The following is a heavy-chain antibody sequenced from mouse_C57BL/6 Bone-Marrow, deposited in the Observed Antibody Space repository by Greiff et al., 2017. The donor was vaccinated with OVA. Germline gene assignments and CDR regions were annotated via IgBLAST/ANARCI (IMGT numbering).Heavy chain of an antibody. V-gene: IGHV1-69*01. D-gene: IGHD1-1*01. Sequence: QVQLQQPGAELVMPGASVKLSCKASGYTFTSYWMHWVKQRPGQGLEWIGEIDPSDSYTNYNQKFKGKSTLTVDKSSSTAYMQLSSLTSEDSAVYYGARMDYYYLWYFDGWGTGTTVTVSS. CDR2: IDPSDSYT. CDR3: ARMDYYYLWYFDG. J-gene: IGHJ1*03. CDR1: GYTFTSYW.